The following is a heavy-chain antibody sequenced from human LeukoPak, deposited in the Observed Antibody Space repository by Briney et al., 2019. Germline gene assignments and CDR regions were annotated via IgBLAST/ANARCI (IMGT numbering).Heavy chain of an antibody. J-gene: IGHJ4*02. CDR3: AGDFEKVVVGATDPFFDY. D-gene: IGHD1-26*01. Sequence: ASVKVSCKASGYTFTGYYMHWVRQAPGQGLEWMGWINPNSGGTNYAQKFQGRVTMTRDTSISTAYMELSSLRSEDTAVYYCAGDFEKVVVGATDPFFDYWGQGTLVTVSS. CDR1: GYTFTGYY. CDR2: INPNSGGT. V-gene: IGHV1-2*02.